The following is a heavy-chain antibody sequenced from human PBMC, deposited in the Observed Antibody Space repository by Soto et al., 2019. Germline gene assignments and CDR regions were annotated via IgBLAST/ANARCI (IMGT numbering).Heavy chain of an antibody. J-gene: IGHJ5*02. V-gene: IGHV4-34*01. D-gene: IGHD3-3*01. CDR2: INHSGST. CDR3: ARGRRFLEWLLKRSGNWFDP. CDR1: GGSFIGYY. Sequence: SETLSLTCAVYGGSFIGYYCIFIRHPPFKGLEWIVEINHSGSTNYNPSLKSRVTISVDTSKNQFSLKLSSVTAADTAVYYCARGRRFLEWLLKRSGNWFDPWGQGTLVTVSS.